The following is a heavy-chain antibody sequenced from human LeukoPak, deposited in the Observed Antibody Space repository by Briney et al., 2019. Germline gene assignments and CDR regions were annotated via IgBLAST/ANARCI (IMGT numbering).Heavy chain of an antibody. CDR1: RFTFSNYG. Sequence: AGRSLRLSCAASRFTFSNYGMHGVRQAPGKGLEWVAVIWYDGSNKYYADSVKGRFTISRDNSKNTLYLQMNSLRAEDTAVYYCARDPGRGYTYGYGFDYWGQGTLVTVSS. J-gene: IGHJ4*02. D-gene: IGHD5-18*01. CDR2: IWYDGSNK. V-gene: IGHV3-33*01. CDR3: ARDPGRGYTYGYGFDY.